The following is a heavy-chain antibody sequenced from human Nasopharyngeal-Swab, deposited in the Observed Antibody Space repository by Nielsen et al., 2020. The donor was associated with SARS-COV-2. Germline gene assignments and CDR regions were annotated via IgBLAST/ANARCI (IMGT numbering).Heavy chain of an antibody. CDR2: ISYEGSKK. CDR3: AKATQIFWFGQFRNDAFDV. J-gene: IGHJ3*01. D-gene: IGHD3-10*01. Sequence: GESLKISCAASGFIFSSYSMTWVRQAPGKGLEWVAVISYEGSKKSYVASVEGRFTISRDFSKNTLFLQMSSLRPEDTAVYYCAKATQIFWFGQFRNDAFDVWGQGTMVTVSS. V-gene: IGHV3-30*18. CDR1: GFIFSSYS.